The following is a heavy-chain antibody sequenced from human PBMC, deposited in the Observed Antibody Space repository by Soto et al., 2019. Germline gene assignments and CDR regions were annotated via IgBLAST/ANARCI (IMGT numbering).Heavy chain of an antibody. CDR2: MNPHSGNT. CDR3: AREKTSYGMDV. J-gene: IGHJ6*02. Sequence: QVQLVQSGAEVKKPGASVKVSCKASGYTFTSYDINWVRQATGQGLEWMGWMNPHSGNTGYAQKCHGRVTMSRNPAISTASLELSRLRSEDTAVYYCAREKTSYGMDVGGQGNTVTVSS. V-gene: IGHV1-8*01. CDR1: GYTFTSYD.